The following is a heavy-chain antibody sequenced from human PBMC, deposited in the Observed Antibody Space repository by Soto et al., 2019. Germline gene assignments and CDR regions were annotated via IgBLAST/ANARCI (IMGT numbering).Heavy chain of an antibody. CDR2: ITPFNGNT. J-gene: IGHJ3*02. D-gene: IGHD6-6*01. V-gene: IGHV1-45*02. Sequence: SVKVSCKASGYTFTYRYLHWVRQAPGQALEWMGWITPFNGNTNYAQKFQDRVTITRDRSMSTAYMELSSLRSEDTAMYYCASPLGYSSSSVARWVAFDIWGQGTMVTVSS. CDR3: ASPLGYSSSSVARWVAFDI. CDR1: GYTFTYRY.